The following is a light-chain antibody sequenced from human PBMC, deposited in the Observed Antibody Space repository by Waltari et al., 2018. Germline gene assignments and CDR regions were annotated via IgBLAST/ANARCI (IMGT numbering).Light chain of an antibody. V-gene: IGLV3-25*03. CDR2: KDT. CDR1: ALPRQY. Sequence: SYELTHPPSESVSPGQTAKLTCSGEALPRQYAYWYQQKSGQAPPLVIFKDTERPSGIPERFSGPTSGTTVTLTISGVQAEDEAEYFCQSADDSGTYVVFGGGTRLTIL. CDR3: QSADDSGTYVV. J-gene: IGLJ2*01.